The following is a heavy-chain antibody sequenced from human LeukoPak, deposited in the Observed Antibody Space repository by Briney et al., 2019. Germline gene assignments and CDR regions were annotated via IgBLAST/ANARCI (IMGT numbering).Heavy chain of an antibody. CDR3: ARAPRHIVVVTASRSFDP. Sequence: SETLSLTCAVYGGSFSGYYWSWIRQPPGKGLEWIGEINHSGSTNYNPSLKSRVTISVDTSKNQFSLKLSSVTAADTAVYYCARAPRHIVVVTASRSFDPWGQGTLVTVSS. J-gene: IGHJ5*02. CDR2: INHSGST. D-gene: IGHD2-21*02. CDR1: GGSFSGYY. V-gene: IGHV4-34*01.